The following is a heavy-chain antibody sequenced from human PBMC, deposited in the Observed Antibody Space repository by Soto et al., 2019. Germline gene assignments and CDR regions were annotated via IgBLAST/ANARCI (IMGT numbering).Heavy chain of an antibody. D-gene: IGHD3-22*01. CDR2: INHSGST. Sequence: SETLSLTCAVYGGSFSGYYWSWIRQPPGKGLEWIGEINHSGSTNYNPSLKSRVTTSVDTSKNQFSLKLSSVTAADTAVYYCARGRREVYYYDSSGYALFDYWGQGTLVTVSS. CDR1: GGSFSGYY. CDR3: ARGRREVYYYDSSGYALFDY. V-gene: IGHV4-34*01. J-gene: IGHJ4*02.